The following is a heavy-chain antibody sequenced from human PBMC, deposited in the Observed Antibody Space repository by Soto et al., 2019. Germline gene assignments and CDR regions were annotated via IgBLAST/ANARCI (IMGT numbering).Heavy chain of an antibody. Sequence: GASVKGSCKASGYTFTRYDINWVRQATGQGLEWMGWMNPNSGNTGYAQKFQGRVTMTRNTSISTAYMELSSLRSEDTAVYYCARGGEMSGEADYWGQGTLVTVSS. D-gene: IGHD3-3*01. V-gene: IGHV1-8*01. CDR3: ARGGEMSGEADY. J-gene: IGHJ4*02. CDR1: GYTFTRYD. CDR2: MNPNSGNT.